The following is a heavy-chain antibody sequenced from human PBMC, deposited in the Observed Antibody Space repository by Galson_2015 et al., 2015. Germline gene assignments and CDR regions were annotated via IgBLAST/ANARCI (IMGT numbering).Heavy chain of an antibody. CDR1: GFTFSSYA. CDR2: VSGHGTTT. V-gene: IGHV3-23*01. Sequence: SLRLSCAASGFTFSSYAMSWVRQAPGKGLEWVAAVSGHGTTTYYADSVKGRFTISRDSSKDTVFLQMNSLRAEDMAVYYCAKSPGYISTWGDYFDYWGQGTLVTVSS. D-gene: IGHD6-13*01. CDR3: AKSPGYISTWGDYFDY. J-gene: IGHJ4*02.